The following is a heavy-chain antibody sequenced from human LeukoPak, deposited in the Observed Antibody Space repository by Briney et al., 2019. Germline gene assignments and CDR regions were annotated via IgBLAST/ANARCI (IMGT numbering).Heavy chain of an antibody. V-gene: IGHV3-21*01. CDR2: ISSSSSYI. Sequence: PGGSLRLSCAASGFTFSSYSMNWVRQAPGKGLEWVSPISSSSSYIYYADSVKGRFTISRDNAKNSLYLQMNSLRAEDTAVYYCARAGGSYYGSVLLGYFDYWGQGTLVTVSS. CDR3: ARAGGSYYGSVLLGYFDY. D-gene: IGHD3-10*01. CDR1: GFTFSSYS. J-gene: IGHJ4*02.